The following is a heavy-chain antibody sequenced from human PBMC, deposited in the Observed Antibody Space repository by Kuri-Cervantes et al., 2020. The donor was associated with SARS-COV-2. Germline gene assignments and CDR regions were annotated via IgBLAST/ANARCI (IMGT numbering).Heavy chain of an antibody. CDR2: NIPLFGTT. D-gene: IGHD2-2*01. CDR1: GGTFSSYA. V-gene: IGHV1-69*06. CDR3: ARPYCSSSTCYDGTFDS. Sequence: SVKVSCKASGGTFSSYAVTWVRQVPGQGLEWMGRNIPLFGTTIYAQKFRGRATITADKSTNTAYMELSSLTSEDTAVYYCARPYCSSSTCYDGTFDSWGQGTLVTVSS. J-gene: IGHJ4*02.